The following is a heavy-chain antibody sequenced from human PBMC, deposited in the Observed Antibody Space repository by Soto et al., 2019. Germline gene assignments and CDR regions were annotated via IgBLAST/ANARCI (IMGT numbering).Heavy chain of an antibody. D-gene: IGHD3-3*01. J-gene: IGHJ4*02. V-gene: IGHV1-18*01. Sequence: VAPVKVSCKASGYTFTSYGISWVRQAPGQGLEWMGWISAYNGNTNYAQKLQGRVTMTTDTSTSTAYMELRSLRSDDTAVYYCARDYDFWSGYYDPIDYWGQGTLVTVSS. CDR2: ISAYNGNT. CDR3: ARDYDFWSGYYDPIDY. CDR1: GYTFTSYG.